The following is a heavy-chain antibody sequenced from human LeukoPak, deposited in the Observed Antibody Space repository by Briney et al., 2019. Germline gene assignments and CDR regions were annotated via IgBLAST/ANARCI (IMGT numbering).Heavy chain of an antibody. CDR2: INHSGST. J-gene: IGHJ5*02. CDR1: GGSFGGYY. CDR3: ARGAPNIVMVVAATLRWFDP. Sequence: SETLSLTCAVYGGSFGGYYWSWIRQPPGKGLEWIGEINHSGSTNYNPSLKSRVTISVDTSKNQFSLKLSSVTAADTAVYYCARGAPNIVMVVAATLRWFDPWGQGTLVTVSS. D-gene: IGHD2-15*01. V-gene: IGHV4-34*01.